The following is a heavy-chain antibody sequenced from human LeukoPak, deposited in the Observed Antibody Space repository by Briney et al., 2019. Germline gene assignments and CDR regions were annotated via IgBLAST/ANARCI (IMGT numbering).Heavy chain of an antibody. V-gene: IGHV4-30-4*07. D-gene: IGHD2-21*02. CDR2: IYYSGST. CDR3: ARGGCGGDCYYAPYYYYMDV. J-gene: IGHJ6*03. CDR1: GGSISSGGYS. Sequence: SETLSLTCAVSGGSISSGGYSWSWIRQPPGKGLEWIGYIYYSGSTYYNPSLKSRVTIAVDTSKNQFSLKLSSVTAADTAVYYCARGGCGGDCYYAPYYYYMDVWGKGTTVTISS.